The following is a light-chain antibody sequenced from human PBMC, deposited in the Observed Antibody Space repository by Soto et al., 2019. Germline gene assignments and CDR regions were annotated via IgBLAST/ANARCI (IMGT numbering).Light chain of an antibody. CDR1: QSVSSN. Sequence: IVITQCPATLSVSPRESATLSWRASQSVSSNLAWYQQKPGQAPRLLIYGASTRATGIPARFSGSGSGTEFTLTISSLQSEDFAVYYCQQDNNRPRTFGQGTKVDTK. CDR3: QQDNNRPRT. V-gene: IGKV3-15*01. J-gene: IGKJ1*01. CDR2: GAS.